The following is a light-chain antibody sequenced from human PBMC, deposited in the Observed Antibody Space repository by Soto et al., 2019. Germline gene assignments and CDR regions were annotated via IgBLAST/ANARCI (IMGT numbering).Light chain of an antibody. V-gene: IGKV3-11*01. J-gene: IGKJ4*01. CDR2: DAS. CDR1: QSVSNY. CDR3: QQPSNSPRLT. Sequence: EIVLTQSPATLSLSPGERATLSCRASQSVSNYLAWYQQKPGQAPRLLIYDASNRATGIPARFSGSGSGTDFNLTISSLQSEHFTVYHCQQPSNSPRLTFGGGTKVEIK.